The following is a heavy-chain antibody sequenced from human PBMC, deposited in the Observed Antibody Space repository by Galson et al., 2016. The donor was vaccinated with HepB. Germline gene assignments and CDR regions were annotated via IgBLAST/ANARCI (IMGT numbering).Heavy chain of an antibody. CDR3: AKSDILAGYSAFDY. CDR1: GFTFRNYG. J-gene: IGHJ4*02. Sequence: SLRLSCATSGFTFRNYGMNWVRQAPGKGLEWVAVISYDGINEYYVDSVKGRFTISRDNSKSTVYLQMNSLRPEDTAVYYCAKSDILAGYSAFDYWGQGTLVTVSS. D-gene: IGHD3-9*01. V-gene: IGHV3-30*18. CDR2: ISYDGINE.